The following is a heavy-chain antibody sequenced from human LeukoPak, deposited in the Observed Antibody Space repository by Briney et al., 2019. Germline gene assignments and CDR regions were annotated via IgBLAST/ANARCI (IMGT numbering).Heavy chain of an antibody. V-gene: IGHV3-11*04. D-gene: IGHD3-22*01. CDR3: AELGITMIRGV. Sequence: GGSLRLSCAASGFTFSYFYMTWIRQAPGKGLEWVSYISSSGSTIYYADSVKGRFTISRDNAKNSLYLQMNSLRAEDTAVYYCAELGITMIRGVWGKGTTVTISS. J-gene: IGHJ6*04. CDR1: GFTFSYFY. CDR2: ISSSGSTI.